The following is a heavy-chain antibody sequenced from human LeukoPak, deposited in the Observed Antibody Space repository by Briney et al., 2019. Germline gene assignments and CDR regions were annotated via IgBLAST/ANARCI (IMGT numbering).Heavy chain of an antibody. CDR3: AKLIETDHSFDH. D-gene: IGHD5-24*01. J-gene: IGHJ4*02. CDR1: GFTVSSKY. V-gene: IGHV3-66*04. Sequence: GGSLRLSCAVSGFTVSSKYMSWVRQAPGKGLEWVSVIYSGGTTYYPDSVKGRFSISRDNSKNTLYLQMNSLRVEDTAVYYCAKLIETDHSFDHWGQGTLVTVSS. CDR2: IYSGGTT.